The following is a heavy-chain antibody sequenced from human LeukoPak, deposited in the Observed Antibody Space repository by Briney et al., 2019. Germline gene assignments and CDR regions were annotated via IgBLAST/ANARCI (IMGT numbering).Heavy chain of an antibody. V-gene: IGHV3-23*01. CDR3: ANGVVRGFIKNGMDV. J-gene: IGHJ6*04. D-gene: IGHD3-10*01. CDR1: GFTFSNYA. CDR2: ISDSGGST. Sequence: GGSLRLSCVAPGFTFSNYAMTWVRQAPGKGLEWVSAISDSGGSTYYADSVKGRFTISRDNSKNTLYLQMNSLRAEDTAVYYCANGVVRGFIKNGMDVWGKGTTVTVSS.